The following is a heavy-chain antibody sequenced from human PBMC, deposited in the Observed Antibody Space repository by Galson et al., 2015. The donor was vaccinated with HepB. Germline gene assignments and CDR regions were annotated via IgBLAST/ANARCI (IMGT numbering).Heavy chain of an antibody. Sequence: SLRLSCAASGFTFDDYAMHWVRQAPGKGLDWVAGITWNGETIGYADSVKGRFTISRDNAQNSLYLLMNSLRPEDTALYYCAASATAAPYWGQGTLVTVSS. J-gene: IGHJ1*01. D-gene: IGHD2-2*01. CDR1: GFTFDDYA. CDR3: AASATAAPY. CDR2: ITWNGETI. V-gene: IGHV3-9*01.